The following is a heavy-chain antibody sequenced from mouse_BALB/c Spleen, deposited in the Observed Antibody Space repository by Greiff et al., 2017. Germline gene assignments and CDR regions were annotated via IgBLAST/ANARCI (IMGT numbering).Heavy chain of an antibody. D-gene: IGHD2-4*01. CDR2: IRLKSNNYAT. Sequence: EVKLVESGGGLVQPGGSMKLSCVASGFTFSNYWMNWVRQSPEKGLEWVAEIRLKSNNYATHYAESVKGRFTISRDDSKSSVYLQMNNVRAEDTGIYYCTRSDYDEDYYAMDYWGQGTSVTVSS. CDR1: GFTFSNYW. CDR3: TRSDYDEDYYAMDY. J-gene: IGHJ4*01. V-gene: IGHV6-6*02.